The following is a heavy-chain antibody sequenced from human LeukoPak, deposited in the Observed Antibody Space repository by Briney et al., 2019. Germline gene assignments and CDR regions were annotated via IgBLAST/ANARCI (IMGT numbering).Heavy chain of an antibody. J-gene: IGHJ4*02. CDR3: ARDPETMVRGVLGY. CDR2: IIPIHGIA. CDR1: GGTFSSYA. V-gene: IGHV1-69*04. D-gene: IGHD3-10*01. Sequence: ASVKVSCKASGGTFSSYAISWVRQAPGQGLEWMGRIIPIHGIANYAQKFQGRVTITADKSTSTAYMELGSLRSEDTAVYYCARDPETMVRGVLGYWGQGTLVTVSS.